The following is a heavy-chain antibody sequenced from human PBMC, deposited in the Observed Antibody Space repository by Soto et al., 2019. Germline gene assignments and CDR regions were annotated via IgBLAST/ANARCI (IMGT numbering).Heavy chain of an antibody. V-gene: IGHV4-59*12. D-gene: IGHD6-13*01. Sequence: SETLSLTCTVSGGSISSYYWSWIRQPPGKGLEWIGYIYHSGSTYYNPSLKSRVTISVDRSKNQFSLKLSSVTAADTAVYYCARVGSSYDWGQGTLVTVS. CDR2: IYHSGST. J-gene: IGHJ4*02. CDR1: GGSISSYY. CDR3: ARVGSSYD.